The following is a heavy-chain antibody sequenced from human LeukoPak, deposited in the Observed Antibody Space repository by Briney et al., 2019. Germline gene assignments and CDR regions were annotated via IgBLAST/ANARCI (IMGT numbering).Heavy chain of an antibody. D-gene: IGHD5-18*01. CDR2: ISYDGSNK. CDR3: ARGLRDTAMVTGY. Sequence: GGSLRLSCAASGFTFSSYAMHWVRQAPGKGLEWVAVISYDGSNKYYADSVKGRFTISRDNSKNTLYLQMNSLRAEDTAVYYCARGLRDTAMVTGYWGQGTLVTVSS. CDR1: GFTFSSYA. J-gene: IGHJ4*02. V-gene: IGHV3-30-3*01.